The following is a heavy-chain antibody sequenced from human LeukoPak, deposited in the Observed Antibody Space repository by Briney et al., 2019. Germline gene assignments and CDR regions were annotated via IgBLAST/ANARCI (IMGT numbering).Heavy chain of an antibody. CDR2: ISSSGSTI. J-gene: IGHJ4*02. Sequence: GGSLRLSCAASEFTFSDYYMSWIRQAPGKGLEWVSYISSSGSTIYYADSVKGRFIISRDNAKKSLYLQMNSLRAEDTAVYYCARGPFWSGYYDDWGQGALVTVSS. CDR1: EFTFSDYY. V-gene: IGHV3-11*01. CDR3: ARGPFWSGYYDD. D-gene: IGHD3-3*01.